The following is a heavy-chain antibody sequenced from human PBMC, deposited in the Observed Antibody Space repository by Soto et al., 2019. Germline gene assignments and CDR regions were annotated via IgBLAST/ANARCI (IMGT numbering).Heavy chain of an antibody. V-gene: IGHV1-69*12. J-gene: IGHJ6*02. CDR1: GGTFSSYA. Sequence: QVQLVQSGAEVKKPGSSVKVSCKASGGTFSSYAISWVRQAPGQGLEWMGGIIPIFGTANYAQKFQGRVTITAAESTTTAYMELSSLRSEDTAVYYCATYPRGRGYYYGMDVWGQGTTVTVSS. CDR3: ATYPRGRGYYYGMDV. CDR2: IIPIFGTA. D-gene: IGHD1-26*01.